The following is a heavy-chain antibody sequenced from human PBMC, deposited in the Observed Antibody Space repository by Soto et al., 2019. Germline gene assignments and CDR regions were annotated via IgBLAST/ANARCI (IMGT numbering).Heavy chain of an antibody. Sequence: SETLSLTCTVSGGSISSSSYYWGWIRQPPGKGLEWIGSIYYSGSTYYNPSLKSRVTISVDTSKNQFSLKLSSVTAADTAVYYCARGRRYIPGSYYSNGFDPWGQGTLVTVSS. V-gene: IGHV4-39*01. CDR1: GGSISSSSYY. J-gene: IGHJ5*02. CDR3: ARGRRYIPGSYYSNGFDP. D-gene: IGHD3-10*01. CDR2: IYYSGST.